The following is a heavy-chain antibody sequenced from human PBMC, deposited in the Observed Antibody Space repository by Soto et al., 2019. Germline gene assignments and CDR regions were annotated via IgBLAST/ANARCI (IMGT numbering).Heavy chain of an antibody. CDR3: ARLAQYGSGRYAGYYMDV. D-gene: IGHD3-10*01. V-gene: IGHV4-39*01. CDR2: IYYSGST. CDR1: GGSISSSSYY. Sequence: QLQLQESGPGLVKPSETLSLTCTVSGGSISSSSYYWGWIRQPPGTGLEWIGSIYYSGSTYYNPSLKSRVPIPVDTSKNQFSLKLSSVTAADTAVYYCARLAQYGSGRYAGYYMDVWGKGTTVTVSS. J-gene: IGHJ6*03.